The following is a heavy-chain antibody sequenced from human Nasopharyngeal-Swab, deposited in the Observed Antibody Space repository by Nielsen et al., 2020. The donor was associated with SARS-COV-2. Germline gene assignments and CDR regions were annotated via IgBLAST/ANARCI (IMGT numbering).Heavy chain of an antibody. D-gene: IGHD3-10*01. V-gene: IGHV3-7*03. CDR2: IKQDGSEK. J-gene: IGHJ6*02. Sequence: WIRQPPGKGLEWVANIKQDGSEKYYVDSVKGRFTVSRDNAKKSLYLQMNSLRAEDTAVYYCARRITMVQGVIAVPIYYYGMDVWGQGTTVTVSS. CDR3: ARRITMVQGVIAVPIYYYGMDV.